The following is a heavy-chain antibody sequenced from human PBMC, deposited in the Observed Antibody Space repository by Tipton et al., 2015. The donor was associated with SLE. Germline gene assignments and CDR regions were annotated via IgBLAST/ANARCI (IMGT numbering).Heavy chain of an antibody. Sequence: TLSLTCSVSGGSIKPYYWSWIRQPPGKGLEWIGYIYYSGTTRYNPSLKSRVTISLDTSENQFSLRLTSVTAADTAVYYCAKDSGTYYFDFWGQGVLVNVSS. V-gene: IGHV4-59*01. D-gene: IGHD1-26*01. J-gene: IGHJ4*02. CDR2: IYYSGTT. CDR1: GGSIKPYY. CDR3: AKDSGTYYFDF.